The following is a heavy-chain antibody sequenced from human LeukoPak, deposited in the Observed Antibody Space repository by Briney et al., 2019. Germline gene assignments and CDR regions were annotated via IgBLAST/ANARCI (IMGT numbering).Heavy chain of an antibody. V-gene: IGHV3-23*01. J-gene: IGHJ4*02. D-gene: IGHD6-19*01. CDR1: GFTFSRYA. CDR3: ARDKEQWLVRGGTYFDY. Sequence: GGSLRLSCAASGFTFSRYAMTWVRQAPGKGLEWVSTISGSDISTYYADSVKGRFTVSRDNSKNTLYLQMNSLRAEDTAVYYCARDKEQWLVRGGTYFDYWGQGTLVTVSS. CDR2: ISGSDIST.